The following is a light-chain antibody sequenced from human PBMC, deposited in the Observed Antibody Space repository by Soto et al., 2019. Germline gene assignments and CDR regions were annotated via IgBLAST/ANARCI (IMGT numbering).Light chain of an antibody. V-gene: IGKV1-5*01. Sequence: IQMTQSPSTLSASVGDRVTITCRASQSITSWLAWYQEKPGKAPKLLIYETSSLKSGVPSRFSGSGSGTEFTLNVSSLQPDDFATYYCQHYSTSPYTFGQGTKLEIK. CDR1: QSITSW. J-gene: IGKJ2*01. CDR2: ETS. CDR3: QHYSTSPYT.